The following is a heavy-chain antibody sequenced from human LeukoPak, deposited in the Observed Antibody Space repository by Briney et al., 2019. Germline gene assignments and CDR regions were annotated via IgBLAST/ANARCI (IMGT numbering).Heavy chain of an antibody. J-gene: IGHJ4*02. Sequence: GASVKVSCKASGGTFISYAISWVRQAPGQGLEWMGGINPNSGGTNFAQNFQGRVTMTRDTSTRTAYMEVSRLRSDDTAVYYCARSPDILTGENFDYWGQGTLVTVSS. CDR3: ARSPDILTGENFDY. D-gene: IGHD3-9*01. CDR1: GGTFISYA. CDR2: INPNSGGT. V-gene: IGHV1-2*02.